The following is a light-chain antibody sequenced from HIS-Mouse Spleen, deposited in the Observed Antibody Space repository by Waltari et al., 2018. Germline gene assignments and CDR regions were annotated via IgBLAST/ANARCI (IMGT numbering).Light chain of an antibody. CDR2: RNN. CDR3: AAWDDSLSGPV. J-gene: IGLJ3*02. V-gene: IGLV1-47*01. Sequence: QSVLTQPPSASGTPGQRVTISCSGSSSNIGSNYVYWYQQLPRTAPKLLIYRNNARPSGVPNRFSGSRSGTSASLAISGLRSEDEADYYCAAWDDSLSGPVFGGGTKLTVL. CDR1: SSNIGSNY.